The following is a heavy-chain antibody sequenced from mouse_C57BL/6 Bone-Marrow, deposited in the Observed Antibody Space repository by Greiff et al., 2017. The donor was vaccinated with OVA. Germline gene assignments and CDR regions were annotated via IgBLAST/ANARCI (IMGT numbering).Heavy chain of an antibody. V-gene: IGHV3-6*01. D-gene: IGHD1-1*01. J-gene: IGHJ3*01. Sequence: EVQLQESGPGLVKPSQSLSLTCSVTGYSITSGYYWNWIRQFPGNKLEWMGYISYDGSNNYNPSLKNRISITRDTSKNQFFLKLNSVTTEDTATYYCARALITTVEFAYWGQGTLVTVSA. CDR1: GYSITSGYY. CDR3: ARALITTVEFAY. CDR2: ISYDGSN.